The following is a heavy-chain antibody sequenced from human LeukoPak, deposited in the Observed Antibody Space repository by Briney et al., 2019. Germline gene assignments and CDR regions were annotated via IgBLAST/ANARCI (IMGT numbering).Heavy chain of an antibody. CDR2: IHSSGSA. Sequence: SETLSLTCSVSGGSINTYYWSCIRQPAGKGLEWIGRIHSSGSAHYNPSLKSRVTMSLDTSKNQFSLKLTSVTAADTAVYYCARDNDFFDYWGQGTLVTVSS. CDR3: ARDNDFFDY. J-gene: IGHJ4*02. V-gene: IGHV4-4*07. CDR1: GGSINTYY.